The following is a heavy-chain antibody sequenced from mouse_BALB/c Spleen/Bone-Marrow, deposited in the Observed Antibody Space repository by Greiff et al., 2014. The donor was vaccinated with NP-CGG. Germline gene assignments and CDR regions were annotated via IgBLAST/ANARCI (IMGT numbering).Heavy chain of an antibody. V-gene: IGHV1-14*01. J-gene: IGHJ3*01. Sequence: EVQRVESGPELVKPGASVKMSCKASGYTFTSYVMHWVKQKPGQGLEWIGFINPFNGGAKYNEKFRGKATLTSDKSSSTAYMELSSLTSEDSSVYYCAGPAWSAYWGRGTLVTVSA. CDR2: INPFNGGA. CDR1: GYTFTSYV. CDR3: AGPAWSAY.